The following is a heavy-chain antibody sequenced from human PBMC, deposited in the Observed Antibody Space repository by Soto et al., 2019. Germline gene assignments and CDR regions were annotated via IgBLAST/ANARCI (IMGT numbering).Heavy chain of an antibody. CDR3: ARAVNDFWSGFSYYFDF. V-gene: IGHV4-59*01. CDR1: GGSTSNYY. J-gene: IGHJ4*02. CDR2: VHDSGTT. Sequence: SETLSLTCTVSGGSTSNYYWSWIRQPPGKGLEWIGYVHDSGTTYYNPSLKSRVTISLDPSKNHFSLKLTFVTAADTAMYYCARAVNDFWSGFSYYFDFWGQGNMVTVSS. D-gene: IGHD3-3*01.